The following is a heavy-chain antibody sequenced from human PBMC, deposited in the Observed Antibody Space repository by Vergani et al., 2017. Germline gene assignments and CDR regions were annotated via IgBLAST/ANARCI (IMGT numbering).Heavy chain of an antibody. CDR2: INPNSGGT. CDR3: ARDSGVVVPAALFDY. CDR1: GYTFTGYY. V-gene: IGHV1-2*02. Sequence: QVQLVQSGAEVKKPGASVKVSCKASGYTFTGYYMHWVRQAPGQGLEWMGWINPNSGGTNYAQKFQGRVTKTRDTSISTAYMELSRLRSDDTAVYYCARDSGVVVPAALFDYWGQGTLVTVSS. J-gene: IGHJ4*02. D-gene: IGHD2-2*01.